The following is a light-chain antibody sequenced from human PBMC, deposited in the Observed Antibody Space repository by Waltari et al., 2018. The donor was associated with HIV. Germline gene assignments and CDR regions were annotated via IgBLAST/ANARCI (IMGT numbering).Light chain of an antibody. Sequence: EIVLTQSPATLSLSPGERATLSCRASQSVSRYLGWYQHKPGQAPRLLIYYVSNRATGIPARFSGSGSGTDFTLTISSLEPVDSAVYYCQQRNKWPSTFGGGTKVEIK. CDR2: YVS. J-gene: IGKJ4*01. CDR1: QSVSRY. V-gene: IGKV3-11*01. CDR3: QQRNKWPST.